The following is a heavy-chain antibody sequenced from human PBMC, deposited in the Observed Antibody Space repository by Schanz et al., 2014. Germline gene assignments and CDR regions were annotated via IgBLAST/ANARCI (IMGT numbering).Heavy chain of an antibody. CDR2: ISNNGDST. Sequence: EVKMVESGGGLVKPGGSLRLSCAASGFSLDIFAVSWVRQAPGKGLEYISAISNNGDSTYYADSVKGRFTISRDNSKNTLFLQMSSLRVDDMAVYYCGRAGTGMAGWYFELWGRGTLVTVSS. V-gene: IGHV3-64D*06. CDR1: GFSLDIFA. D-gene: IGHD5-18*01. J-gene: IGHJ2*01. CDR3: GRAGTGMAGWYFEL.